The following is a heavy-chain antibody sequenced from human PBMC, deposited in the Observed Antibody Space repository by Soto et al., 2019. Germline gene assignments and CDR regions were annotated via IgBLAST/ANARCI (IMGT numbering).Heavy chain of an antibody. Sequence: EVQLVESGGGLVQWGGSLRLSCAASGFTYSGYSVNWVRQAPGKGLEWVSYISSGSKTIYYAESVKGRFTVSRDNARNSQYLQMNSLRDEDTAVYNCAREDILGVRSFDYWGQGTLVTVSS. V-gene: IGHV3-48*02. CDR2: ISSGSKTI. D-gene: IGHD3-9*01. CDR1: GFTYSGYS. CDR3: AREDILGVRSFDY. J-gene: IGHJ4*02.